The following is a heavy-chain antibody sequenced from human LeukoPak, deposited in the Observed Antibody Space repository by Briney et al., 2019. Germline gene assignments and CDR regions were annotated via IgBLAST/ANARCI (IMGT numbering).Heavy chain of an antibody. V-gene: IGHV6-1*01. Sequence: SQTLSLTCAISGDSVSSNSAAWNWIRQTPSRGLEWLGRTYYRSKWYNDYAVSVKSRIAINPDTSKNQFSLQLNSVTPEDTAVYYCARDTYGSGSYYNGFYFDYWGQGTLVTVSS. J-gene: IGHJ4*02. CDR3: ARDTYGSGSYYNGFYFDY. D-gene: IGHD3-10*01. CDR1: GDSVSSNSAA. CDR2: TYYRSKWYN.